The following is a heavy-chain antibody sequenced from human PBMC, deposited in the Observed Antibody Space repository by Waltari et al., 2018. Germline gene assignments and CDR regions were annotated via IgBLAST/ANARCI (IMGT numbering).Heavy chain of an antibody. Sequence: EVQLVESGGGLIQPGGSLRLSCAASGFTVSSNYMSWVRQAPGKGLEWVSVIYSGGSTYYADSVKGRFTISRDNSKNTLYLQMNSLRAEDTAVYYCATRFHIAVAGGGMDVWGQGTTVTVSS. CDR3: ATRFHIAVAGGGMDV. CDR2: IYSGGST. V-gene: IGHV3-53*01. D-gene: IGHD6-19*01. CDR1: GFTVSSNY. J-gene: IGHJ6*02.